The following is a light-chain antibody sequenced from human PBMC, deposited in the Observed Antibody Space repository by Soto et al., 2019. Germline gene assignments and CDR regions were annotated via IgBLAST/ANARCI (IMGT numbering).Light chain of an antibody. CDR1: HSVSNN. CDR2: DAS. Sequence: EIVLTQSPATLSLSPGERATFSCRASHSVSNNLAWYQQKPGQAPRLLIYDASDRATGIPARFSGSGSGTDFTLTISSLEPEDFAVYYCQQRSNWTLTFGGGPKVDI. CDR3: QQRSNWTLT. V-gene: IGKV3-11*01. J-gene: IGKJ4*01.